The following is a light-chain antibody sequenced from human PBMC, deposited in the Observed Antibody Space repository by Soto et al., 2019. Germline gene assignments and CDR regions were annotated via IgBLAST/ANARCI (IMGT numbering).Light chain of an antibody. Sequence: IQLTQSPSSLSASVGDRVTITCRASHGVSSYLAWYQQNPGKAPRLLIYGASTLQTGVPSRFSGSGSGTDFTPTISSLQPEDFATYYCQQVNNYPYTFGQGTKLEI. CDR2: GAS. J-gene: IGKJ2*01. CDR3: QQVNNYPYT. V-gene: IGKV1-9*01. CDR1: HGVSSY.